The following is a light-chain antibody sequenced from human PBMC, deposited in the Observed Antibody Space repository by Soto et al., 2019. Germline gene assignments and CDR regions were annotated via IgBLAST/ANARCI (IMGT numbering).Light chain of an antibody. V-gene: IGLV2-14*03. CDR2: DVS. J-gene: IGLJ2*01. CDR3: SSYTSSNTLV. Sequence: QSALTQPASVSGSPGQSITISCTGTSSDVGAYNYVSWYQQHPGRAPKLMIYDVSHRPSGISNRFSGSKSGNTASLTISGLQAEDEADYYCSSYTSSNTLVFGGGTKVTVL. CDR1: SSDVGAYNY.